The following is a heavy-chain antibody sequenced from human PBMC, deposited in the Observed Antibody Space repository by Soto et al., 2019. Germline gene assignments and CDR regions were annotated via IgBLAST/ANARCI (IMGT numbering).Heavy chain of an antibody. CDR2: ISGSGGST. D-gene: IGHD6-19*01. CDR3: AKDRVGGSGWYRGDAFDI. J-gene: IGHJ3*02. Sequence: PGGSLRLSCSASGFTFISYPMSWFRQAPGKGLEWVSAISGSGGSTYYADSVKGRFTISRDNSKNTLYLQMNSLRAEDTAVYYCAKDRVGGSGWYRGDAFDIWGQGTMVTGS. V-gene: IGHV3-23*01. CDR1: GFTFISYP.